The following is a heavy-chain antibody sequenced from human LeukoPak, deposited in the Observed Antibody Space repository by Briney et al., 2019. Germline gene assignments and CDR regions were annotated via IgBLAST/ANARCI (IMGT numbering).Heavy chain of an antibody. J-gene: IGHJ4*02. CDR1: GGSISDFY. CDR2: IYSSGNT. CDR3: ARNSGDH. V-gene: IGHV4-4*07. D-gene: IGHD4-23*01. Sequence: SETLSLTCSVSGGSISDFYWSWIRQPAGKGLEWIGRIYSSGNTNYNPSLKSRVTMSLDASKNQFSLKLTSVTAADTAVYYCARNSGDHWGQGTLVTVSS.